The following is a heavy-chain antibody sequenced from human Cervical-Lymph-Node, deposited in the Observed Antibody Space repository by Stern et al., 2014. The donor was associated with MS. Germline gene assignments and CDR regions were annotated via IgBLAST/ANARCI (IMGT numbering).Heavy chain of an antibody. Sequence: EVQLVESGGGLAQPGGSLRLSCAASGFTFSSYAMTWVRQAPGKGLERVSSISGGGGSAYYADSVKGRFTISRDNSKNTLYLQMTSLRAEDTALYYCAKVFRGHGGCHSFDYWGQGTQVTVSS. D-gene: IGHD4-23*01. J-gene: IGHJ4*02. CDR1: GFTFSSYA. CDR2: ISGGGGSA. V-gene: IGHV3-23*04. CDR3: AKVFRGHGGCHSFDY.